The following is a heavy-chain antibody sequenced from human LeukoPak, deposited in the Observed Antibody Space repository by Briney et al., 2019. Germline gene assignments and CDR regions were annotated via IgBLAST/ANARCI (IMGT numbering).Heavy chain of an antibody. J-gene: IGHJ4*02. CDR3: ARDADSSGWYGFDY. CDR2: INPNSGGT. V-gene: IGHV1-2*02. Sequence: ASVKVSCKASGYTFTGYYMHWVRPAPGQGLEWMGWINPNSGGTNYAQKFQGRVTMTRDTSISTAYMELSRLRSDDTAVYYCARDADSSGWYGFDYWGQGTLVTVSS. CDR1: GYTFTGYY. D-gene: IGHD6-19*01.